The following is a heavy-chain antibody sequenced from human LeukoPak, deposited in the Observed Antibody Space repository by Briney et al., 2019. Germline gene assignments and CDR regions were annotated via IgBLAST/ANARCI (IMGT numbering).Heavy chain of an antibody. CDR1: GFIFSDYY. Sequence: GGSLRLSCAVSGFIFSDYYMSWIRQAPGKGLEWVSSISSSSSYIYYADSVKGRFTISRDNAKNSLYLQMNSLRAEDTAVYYCAELGITMIGGVWGKGTTVTISS. CDR2: ISSSSSYI. D-gene: IGHD3-10*02. V-gene: IGHV3-11*06. CDR3: AELGITMIGGV. J-gene: IGHJ6*04.